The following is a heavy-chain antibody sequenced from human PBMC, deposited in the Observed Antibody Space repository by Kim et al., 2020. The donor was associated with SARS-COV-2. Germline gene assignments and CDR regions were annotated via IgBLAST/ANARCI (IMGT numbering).Heavy chain of an antibody. CDR1: GFTFSDYY. CDR2: ISSSSSYT. V-gene: IGHV3-11*06. CDR3: ARNSSSWYAGHWFDP. D-gene: IGHD6-13*01. J-gene: IGHJ5*02. Sequence: GGSLRLSCAASGFTFSDYYMSWIRQAPGKGLEWVSYISSSSSYTNYADSVKGRFTISRDNAKNSLYLQMNSLRAEDTAVYYCARNSSSWYAGHWFDPWAREPWSPSPQ.